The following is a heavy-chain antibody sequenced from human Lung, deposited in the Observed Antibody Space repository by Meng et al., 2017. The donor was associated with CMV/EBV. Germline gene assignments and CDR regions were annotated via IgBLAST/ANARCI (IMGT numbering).Heavy chain of an antibody. CDR1: GDSVSSNSAA. D-gene: IGHD3-9*01. V-gene: IGHV6-1*01. J-gene: IGHJ5*02. Sequence: LXCAISGDSVSSNSAAWNWIRQSPSRGLEWLGRTYYRSKWYNDYAVSVKSRITINPDTSKNQFSLQLNSVTPEDTSVYYCAREGLRYHYSWFDPWXQGTLVTVSS. CDR3: AREGLRYHYSWFDP. CDR2: TYYRSKWYN.